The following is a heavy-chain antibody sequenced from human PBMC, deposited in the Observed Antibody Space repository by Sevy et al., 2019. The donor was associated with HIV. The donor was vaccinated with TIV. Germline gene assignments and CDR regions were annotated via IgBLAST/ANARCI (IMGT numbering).Heavy chain of an antibody. CDR1: GFSFSIYS. CDR2: MSNTGATI. V-gene: IGHV3-48*01. Sequence: GESLKISCAASGFSFSIYSMIWVRQAPGRGLEWVSYMSNTGATIHYADSVKGRFTISRDNAKNSLYLQMNSLRAEDTAVYYCARQRGGYERLYYFDYWGQGTLVTVSS. J-gene: IGHJ4*02. CDR3: ARQRGGYERLYYFDY. D-gene: IGHD5-12*01.